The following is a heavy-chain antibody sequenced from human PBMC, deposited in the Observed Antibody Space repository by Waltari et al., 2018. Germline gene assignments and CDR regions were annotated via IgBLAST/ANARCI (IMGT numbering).Heavy chain of an antibody. CDR2: IYYSVST. D-gene: IGHD3-16*02. J-gene: IGHJ4*02. CDR1: GGSISSYY. CDR3: ARSAYDYVCGSYRYFDY. V-gene: IGHV4-59*01. Sequence: QVQLQESGPGLVKPSETLSLTCTVSGGSISSYYWSWIRQPPGKGLEWIGYIYYSVSTNDNPALKSRVTISVDTSKNQFSLKLRSVTAADTAGYYCARSAYDYVCGSYRYFDYWGQGTLVTVSS.